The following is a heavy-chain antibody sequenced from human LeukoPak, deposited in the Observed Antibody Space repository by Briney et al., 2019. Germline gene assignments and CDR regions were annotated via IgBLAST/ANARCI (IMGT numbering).Heavy chain of an antibody. J-gene: IGHJ6*03. CDR3: ARVGPWVNPDYYYYYYMDV. CDR2: ISSSGSII. Sequence: PGGSLRLSCEGSGFTFSSYEMNWVRQAPGKGLEWVSYISSSGSIIKNADSVKGRFTISRDNAKNSLYLQMNSLRAEDTAVYYCARVGPWVNPDYYYYYYMDVWGKGTTVTVSS. V-gene: IGHV3-48*03. D-gene: IGHD1-14*01. CDR1: GFTFSSYE.